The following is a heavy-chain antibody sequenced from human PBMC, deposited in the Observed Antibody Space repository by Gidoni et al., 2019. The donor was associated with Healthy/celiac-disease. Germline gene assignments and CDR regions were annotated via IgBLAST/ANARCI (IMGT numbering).Heavy chain of an antibody. CDR1: GGSFIGYY. Sequence: QVQLQQWGAGLLKPPETLSLTCAVYGGSFIGYYWSWIRQPPGKGLEWIGEINHSGSTNYNPSLKSRVTISVDTSKNQFSLKLSSVTAADTAVYYCARRRTYYDFWSGPPRGPTGMDVWGQGTTVTVSS. V-gene: IGHV4-34*01. CDR2: INHSGST. CDR3: ARRRTYYDFWSGPPRGPTGMDV. D-gene: IGHD3-3*01. J-gene: IGHJ6*02.